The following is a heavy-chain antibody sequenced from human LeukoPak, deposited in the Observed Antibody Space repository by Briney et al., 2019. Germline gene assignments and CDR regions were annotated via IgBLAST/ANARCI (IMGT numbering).Heavy chain of an antibody. Sequence: ASVRVSCKASGYTFTRYGISWVRQAPGQGLEWMGWISAYNGNTNYAQKLQGRVTMTTDTSTSTAYMELRSLRSDDTAVYYCARGDIVVVPAAKGFDYWGQGTLVTVSS. CDR1: GYTFTRYG. V-gene: IGHV1-18*01. CDR2: ISAYNGNT. CDR3: ARGDIVVVPAAKGFDY. D-gene: IGHD2-2*01. J-gene: IGHJ4*02.